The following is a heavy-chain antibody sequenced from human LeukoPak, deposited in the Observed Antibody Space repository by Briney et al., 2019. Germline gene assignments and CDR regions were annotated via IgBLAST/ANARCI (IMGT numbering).Heavy chain of an antibody. Sequence: SETLSLTCTVSGGSISSGSYYWSWIRQPAGKGLEWIGRIYTSGSTNYNPSLKSRVTISVDTSKNQFSLKLSSVTAADTAVYYCARDRASGSWSDYWGQGTLVTVSS. D-gene: IGHD6-13*01. V-gene: IGHV4-61*02. CDR1: GGSISSGSYY. CDR2: IYTSGST. CDR3: ARDRASGSWSDY. J-gene: IGHJ4*02.